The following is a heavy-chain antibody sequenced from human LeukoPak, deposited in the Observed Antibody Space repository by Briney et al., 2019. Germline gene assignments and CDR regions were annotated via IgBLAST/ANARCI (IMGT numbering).Heavy chain of an antibody. J-gene: IGHJ2*01. CDR3: ASYNGDFWSGYVYWYFDL. V-gene: IGHV4-30-4*08. Sequence: PSQTLSLTCTVSGVSISSGDYYWSWIRQPPGKGLEWIGYIYYSGSTYYNPSLKSRVTISVDTSKNQFSLKLSSVTAADTAVYYCASYNGDFWSGYVYWYFDLWGRGTLVTVSS. D-gene: IGHD3-3*01. CDR2: IYYSGST. CDR1: GVSISSGDYY.